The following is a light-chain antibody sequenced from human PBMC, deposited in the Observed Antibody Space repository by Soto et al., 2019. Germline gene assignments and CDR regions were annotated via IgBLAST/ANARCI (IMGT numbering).Light chain of an antibody. Sequence: EIVLTQSPATLSVSPGERATLSCRASQSVSNNYLAWYQQKPGQAPRLLIYGASNRATGIPDRFSGSGSGTDFTLTISRLEPEDFAVYYCQQYGSSGTVGQGTKGDIK. V-gene: IGKV3-20*01. CDR2: GAS. J-gene: IGKJ1*01. CDR3: QQYGSSGT. CDR1: QSVSNNY.